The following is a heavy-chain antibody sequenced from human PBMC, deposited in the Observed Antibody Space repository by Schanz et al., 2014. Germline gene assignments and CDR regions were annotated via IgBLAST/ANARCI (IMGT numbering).Heavy chain of an antibody. CDR1: GYTFSSYG. D-gene: IGHD3-22*01. J-gene: IGHJ5*02. CDR2: INGYNGHT. Sequence: QVLQVQSGSEVKKPGASVKVSCKASGYTFSSYGITWVRQAPGQGLEWMGWINGYNGHTLYAQKFQGRVTMTTDTSTSTSYMELTSLRFDDTAVYYCAREVGLYDRGWFDPWGQGTLVTVSS. CDR3: AREVGLYDRGWFDP. V-gene: IGHV1-18*01.